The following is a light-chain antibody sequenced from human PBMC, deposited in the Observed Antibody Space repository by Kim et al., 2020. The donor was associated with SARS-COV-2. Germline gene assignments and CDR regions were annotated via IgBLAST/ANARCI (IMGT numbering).Light chain of an antibody. CDR1: SSNIGNNY. CDR3: GTWDSSLSANWV. CDR2: DNN. J-gene: IGLJ3*02. Sequence: QSVLTQPPSVSAAPGQKVTISCSGSSSNIGNNYVSWYQQLPGTAPKLLIYDNNKRPSGIPDRFSGSKSGTSATLGITGLQTVDEADYYCGTWDSSLSANWVFGGGTQLTVL. V-gene: IGLV1-51*01.